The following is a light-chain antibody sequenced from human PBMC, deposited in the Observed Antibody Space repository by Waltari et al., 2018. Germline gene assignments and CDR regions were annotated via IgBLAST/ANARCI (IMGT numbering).Light chain of an antibody. J-gene: IGKJ4*01. CDR1: ENIGMF. CDR2: AAS. CDR3: QQSYDTLALT. V-gene: IGKV1-39*01. Sequence: DIQMTQSPSSLSASVGDRVTIICRASENIGMFLNWYQQKPGEAPSVLVFAASTLETWVPSRFSGSGSGTVFTLNISSLQPEDSATYYCQQSYDTLALTFGGGTKLEIK.